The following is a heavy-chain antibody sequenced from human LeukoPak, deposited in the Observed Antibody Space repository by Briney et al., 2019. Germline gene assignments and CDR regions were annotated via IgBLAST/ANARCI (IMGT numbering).Heavy chain of an antibody. J-gene: IGHJ6*03. Sequence: SVKVSCKASGYTFTSYDINWVRQATGQGLEWMGWMNPNSGNTGYAQKFQGRVTITRNTSISTAYMELSSLRSEDTAVYYCARGPRTLIVATMKYYYYYYYMDVWGKGTTVTVSS. CDR3: ARGPRTLIVATMKYYYYYYYMDV. V-gene: IGHV1-8*03. D-gene: IGHD5-12*01. CDR1: GYTFTSYD. CDR2: MNPNSGNT.